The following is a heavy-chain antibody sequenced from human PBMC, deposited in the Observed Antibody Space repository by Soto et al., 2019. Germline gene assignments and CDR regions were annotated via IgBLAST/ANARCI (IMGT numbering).Heavy chain of an antibody. CDR1: GYSFTSYW. J-gene: IGHJ6*02. Sequence: PGESLKISCKGSGYSFTSYWIGWVRQMPGKGLEWMGIIYPGDSDTRYSPSFQGQVTISADKSISTAYLQWSSLKASDTAMYYCARQGGLDSGYDSPYYYYGMDVWGQGTTVTVSS. D-gene: IGHD5-12*01. CDR3: ARQGGLDSGYDSPYYYYGMDV. CDR2: IYPGDSDT. V-gene: IGHV5-51*01.